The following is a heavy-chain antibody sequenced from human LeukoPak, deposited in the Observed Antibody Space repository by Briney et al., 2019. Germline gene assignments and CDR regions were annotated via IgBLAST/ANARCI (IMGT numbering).Heavy chain of an antibody. Sequence: SQTLSLTCTVSGGSISSGNYYWSWIRQPAGKELEWIVRIYTSGSTNYNPSLKSRITISVDTSKNQFSLKLTSVTAADTAVYYCARGTKQQLDTGFQNYYYYYRDVWGKGTTVTVSS. CDR1: GGSISSGNYY. CDR3: ARGTKQQLDTGFQNYYYYYRDV. CDR2: IYTSGST. J-gene: IGHJ6*03. D-gene: IGHD6-13*01. V-gene: IGHV4-61*02.